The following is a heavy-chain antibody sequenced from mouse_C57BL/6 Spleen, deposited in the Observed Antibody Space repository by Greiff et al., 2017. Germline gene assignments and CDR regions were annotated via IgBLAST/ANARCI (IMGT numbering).Heavy chain of an antibody. Sequence: VQLVESGPGLVQPSQSLSITCTVSGFSLTSYGVHWVRQSPGKGLEWLGVIWRGGSTDYNAAFMSRLSITKDNSKGQVFFKMNCLQAGSTAIYYCAKKGTTVVAPFDVWGTGTTVTVSS. V-gene: IGHV2-5*01. CDR2: IWRGGST. CDR1: GFSLTSYG. J-gene: IGHJ1*03. D-gene: IGHD1-1*01. CDR3: AKKGTTVVAPFDV.